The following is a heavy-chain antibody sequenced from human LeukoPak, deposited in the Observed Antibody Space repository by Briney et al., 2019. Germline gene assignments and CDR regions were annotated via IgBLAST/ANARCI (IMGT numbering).Heavy chain of an antibody. V-gene: IGHV3-74*01. J-gene: IGHJ4*02. CDR1: GFTFSSYW. CDR3: VTSYCSGGSCYSASGY. D-gene: IGHD2-15*01. CDR2: INSDGSST. Sequence: GGSLRLSCAASGFTFSSYWMHWVRQAPGKGLVWVSRINSDGSSTSYADSVKGRFTISRDNAKNTLYLQMNSLRAEDTAVYYCVTSYCSGGSCYSASGYWGQGTLVTVSS.